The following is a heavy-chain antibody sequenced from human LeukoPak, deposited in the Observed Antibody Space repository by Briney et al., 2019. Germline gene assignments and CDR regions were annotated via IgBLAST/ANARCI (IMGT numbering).Heavy chain of an antibody. D-gene: IGHD1-20*01. Sequence: GGSLRLSCAASGFTFSSYGMHWVRQAPGNGLEWVAVISYDGSNKYYADSVKGRFTISRDNSKNTLYLQMNSLRAEDTAVYYCAKAAGITGTFHDYWGQGTLVTVSS. V-gene: IGHV3-30*18. J-gene: IGHJ4*02. CDR1: GFTFSSYG. CDR3: AKAAGITGTFHDY. CDR2: ISYDGSNK.